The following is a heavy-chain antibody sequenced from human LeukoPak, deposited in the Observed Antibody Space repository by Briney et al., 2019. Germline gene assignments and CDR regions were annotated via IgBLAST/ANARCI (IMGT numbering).Heavy chain of an antibody. CDR3: ARVAHSSSFWFDP. V-gene: IGHV4-39*07. J-gene: IGHJ5*02. CDR1: GGSISSSSYY. D-gene: IGHD6-13*01. Sequence: SETLSLTCTVSGGSISSSSYYWGWIRQPPGKGLEWIGSIYYSGSTYYNPSLKSRVTMSVDTSKNQFSLKLSSVTAADTAVYYCARVAHSSSFWFDPWGQGTLVTVSS. CDR2: IYYSGST.